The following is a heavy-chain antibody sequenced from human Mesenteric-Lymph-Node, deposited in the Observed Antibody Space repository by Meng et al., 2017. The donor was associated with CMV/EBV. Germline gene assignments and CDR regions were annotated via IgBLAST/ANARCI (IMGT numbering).Heavy chain of an antibody. V-gene: IGHV1-46*01. CDR3: ARGDCSSTSCRGAGPYFDY. CDR1: GYTFTSYY. D-gene: IGHD2-2*01. J-gene: IGHJ4*02. CDR2: INPSGGST. Sequence: ASVKVSCKASGYTFTSYYMHWVRQAPGQGLEWMGIINPSGGSTSYAQKFQGRVTMTRDTSTSTVYMELSSLRSEDTAVYYCARGDCSSTSCRGAGPYFDYWGQGTLVTVSS.